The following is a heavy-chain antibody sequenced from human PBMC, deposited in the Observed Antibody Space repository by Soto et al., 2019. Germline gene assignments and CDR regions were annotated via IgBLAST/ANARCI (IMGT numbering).Heavy chain of an antibody. CDR2: LHYSGST. CDR1: GGSINSGDNH. J-gene: IGHJ6*02. Sequence: PLSLTCTVSGGSINSGDNHWSCTRLPPAKGLEWIGPLHYSGSTYYNPSLKSRIRISVDTSKNQFSLKVNSVTAADTAVYYLSIDDGVPTAGAMAWWGRGISVNV. V-gene: IGHV4-30-4*01. CDR3: SIDDGVPTAGAMAW. D-gene: IGHD2-8*01.